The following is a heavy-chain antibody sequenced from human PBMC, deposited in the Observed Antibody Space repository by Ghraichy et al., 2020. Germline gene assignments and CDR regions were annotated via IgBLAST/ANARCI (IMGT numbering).Heavy chain of an antibody. CDR1: GGSISSGDYY. J-gene: IGHJ5*02. V-gene: IGHV4-30-4*01. CDR2: IYYSGST. D-gene: IGHD3-10*01. Sequence: SETLSLTCTVSGGSISSGDYYWSWIRQPPGKGLEWIGYIYYSGSTYYNPSLQSRVTISVDTSKNQFSLKLSSVTAADTAVYYCARDSRIYGSGSSLGFDPGGQGTLVTVSS. CDR3: ARDSRIYGSGSSLGFDP.